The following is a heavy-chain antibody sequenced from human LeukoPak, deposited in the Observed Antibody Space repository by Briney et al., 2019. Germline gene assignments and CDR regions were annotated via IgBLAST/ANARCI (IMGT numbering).Heavy chain of an antibody. CDR3: ARLPRYDILTGYYREAAFDI. J-gene: IGHJ3*02. CDR1: GGSISSSSYY. Sequence: PSETLCLTCTVSGGSISSSSYYWGWIRQPPGKGLGWIGSIYYSGSTYYNASLKSRVTISVDTSKNQFSLKLSSVTAADTAVYYCARLPRYDILTGYYREAAFDIWGQGTMVTVSS. D-gene: IGHD3-9*01. V-gene: IGHV4-39*07. CDR2: IYYSGST.